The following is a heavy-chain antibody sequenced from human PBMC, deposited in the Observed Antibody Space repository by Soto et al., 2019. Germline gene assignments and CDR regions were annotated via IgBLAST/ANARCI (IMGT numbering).Heavy chain of an antibody. J-gene: IGHJ4*02. CDR1: GGSFSGYY. CDR2: INHSGST. CDR3: ARGGRSATKYQYFDY. Sequence: SETLSLTCAVYGGSFSGYYWSWIRQPPGKGLEWIGEINHSGSTNYNPSLKSRVTISVDTSKNQFSLKLSSVTADDTAVYFCARGGRSATKYQYFDYWGRGILVTVSS. V-gene: IGHV4-34*01. D-gene: IGHD2-2*01.